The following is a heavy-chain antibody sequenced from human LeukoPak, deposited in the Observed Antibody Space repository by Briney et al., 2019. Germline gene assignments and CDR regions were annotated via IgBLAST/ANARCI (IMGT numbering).Heavy chain of an antibody. CDR2: INSDGRYT. CDR1: GFTFSSYW. D-gene: IGHD3-9*01. J-gene: IGHJ4*02. V-gene: IGHV3-74*01. Sequence: GGSLRLSCAASGFTFSSYWMHWVRQAPGKGLVWVSHINSDGRYTNYADSVKGRFTISRDNAKNTLYLQMNSLRAEDTAVYYCARGGVTGLYWGQGTLVTVSS. CDR3: ARGGVTGLY.